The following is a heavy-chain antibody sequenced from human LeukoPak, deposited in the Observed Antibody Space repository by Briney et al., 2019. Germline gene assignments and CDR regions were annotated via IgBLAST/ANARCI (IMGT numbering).Heavy chain of an antibody. Sequence: GASVKVSCKASGYTFTSYGISWVRQAPGQGLEWMGWISAYNGNTNYAQKLQGRVTMTTDTSTSTAYMELRSLRSDDTAVYYCARDYPYSAKPASIDIVVVPAANRNAFDIWGQGTMVTVSS. CDR3: ARDYPYSAKPASIDIVVVPAANRNAFDI. V-gene: IGHV1-18*01. CDR2: ISAYNGNT. D-gene: IGHD2-2*01. J-gene: IGHJ3*02. CDR1: GYTFTSYG.